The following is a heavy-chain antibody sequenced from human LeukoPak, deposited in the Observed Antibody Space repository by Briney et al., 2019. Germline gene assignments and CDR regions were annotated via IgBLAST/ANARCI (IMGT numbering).Heavy chain of an antibody. CDR3: ARVYYDILTGYYNYYYYYGMDV. J-gene: IGHJ6*02. CDR2: ISAYNGNT. V-gene: IGHV1-18*01. CDR1: GYTFTSHG. D-gene: IGHD3-9*01. Sequence: GASVKVSCKASGYTFTSHGISWVRQAPGQGLEWMGWISAYNGNTNYAQKLQGRVTMTTDTSTSTAYMELRSLRSDDTAVYYCARVYYDILTGYYNYYYYYGMDVWGQGTTVTVSS.